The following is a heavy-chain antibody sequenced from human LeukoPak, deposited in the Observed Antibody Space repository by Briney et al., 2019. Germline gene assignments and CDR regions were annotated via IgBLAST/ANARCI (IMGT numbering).Heavy chain of an antibody. J-gene: IGHJ4*02. Sequence: SETLSLTCTVSGYSISSGYYWGWIRQPPVKGLEWIGSIYHSGSTYYNPSLKSRVTISVDTSKNQFSLKLSSVTAADTAVYYCAREVPSGSYFDYWGQGTLVTVSS. CDR1: GYSISSGYY. CDR2: IYHSGST. CDR3: AREVPSGSYFDY. D-gene: IGHD1-26*01. V-gene: IGHV4-38-2*02.